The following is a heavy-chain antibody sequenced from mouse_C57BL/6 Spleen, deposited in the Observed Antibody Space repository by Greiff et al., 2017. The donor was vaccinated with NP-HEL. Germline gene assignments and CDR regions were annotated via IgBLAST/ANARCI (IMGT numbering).Heavy chain of an antibody. CDR2: IDPSDSYT. CDR1: GYTFTSYW. CDR3: ARTSPGTAIAY. D-gene: IGHD3-3*01. Sequence: QVQLQQPGAELVKPGASVKLSCKASGYTFTSYWMQWVKQRPGQGLEWIGEIDPSDSYTNYNQKFKGKATLTVDTSSSTAYLQLSSLTSEDSAVYYCARTSPGTAIAYWGQGTLVTVSA. J-gene: IGHJ3*01. V-gene: IGHV1-50*01.